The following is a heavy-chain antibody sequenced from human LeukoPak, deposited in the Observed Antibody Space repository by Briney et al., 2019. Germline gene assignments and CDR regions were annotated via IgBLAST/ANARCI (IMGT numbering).Heavy chain of an antibody. J-gene: IGHJ5*02. CDR1: GFTVSSNY. CDR2: IYSGGST. Sequence: GGSLRLSCAASGFTVSSNYMSWVRQAPGKGLEWVSVIYSGGSTYYADSVKGRFTISRDNSKNTLYLQMNSLRAEDTAVYYCAKDSSSSINWFDPWGQGTLVTVSS. V-gene: IGHV3-53*01. CDR3: AKDSSSSINWFDP. D-gene: IGHD6-6*01.